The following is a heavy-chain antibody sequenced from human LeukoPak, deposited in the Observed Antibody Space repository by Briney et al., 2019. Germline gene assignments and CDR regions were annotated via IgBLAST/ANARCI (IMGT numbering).Heavy chain of an antibody. V-gene: IGHV3-48*03. Sequence: GSLRLSCAASGFTFSSYEMNWVRQAPGKGLEWVSYISSSGSTIYYADSVKGRFTISRDNAKNSLYLQMNSLRAEDTAVYYCARETGYYYDSSGYYYRNPGYFDYWGQGTLVTVSS. CDR2: ISSSGSTI. J-gene: IGHJ4*02. CDR1: GFTFSSYE. CDR3: ARETGYYYDSSGYYYRNPGYFDY. D-gene: IGHD3-22*01.